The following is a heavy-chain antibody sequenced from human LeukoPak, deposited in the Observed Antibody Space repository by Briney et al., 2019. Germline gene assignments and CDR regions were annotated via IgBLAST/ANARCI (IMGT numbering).Heavy chain of an antibody. J-gene: IGHJ4*02. V-gene: IGHV3-33*01. D-gene: IGHD5-24*01. CDR3: PRAVEI. CDR1: GFTFTLYG. Sequence: PGTSLRLSCAASGFTFTLYGMHWVRQAPGKGVEGVAVICYDGSKKYYADSVEDLFTISIDTSKNTLYLQMNSLRAEDTAVYYCPRAVEIWGQGTLVTVSS. CDR2: ICYDGSKK.